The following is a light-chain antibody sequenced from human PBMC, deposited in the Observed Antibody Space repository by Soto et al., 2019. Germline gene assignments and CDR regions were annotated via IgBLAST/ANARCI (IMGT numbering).Light chain of an antibody. CDR3: QQYNNWPPIT. V-gene: IGKV3-15*01. CDR2: GAS. CDR1: QSVSSN. J-gene: IGKJ5*01. Sequence: EIVMTQSPATLSVSPGERATLSCRASQSVSSNLAWYQQKPGQAPRLLIYGASTRATGIPTRFGGSGSGTAFTLTISSLQSEDFAVYYCQQYNNWPPITFGQGTRLEIK.